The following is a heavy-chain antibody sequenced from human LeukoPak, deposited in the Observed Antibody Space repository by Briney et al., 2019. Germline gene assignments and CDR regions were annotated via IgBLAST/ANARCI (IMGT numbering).Heavy chain of an antibody. Sequence: SVTESCKASGGTFSSYAISWVRQAPGQGLEWMGRIIPILGIANYVQKFQGRVTITADKSTSTAYMELSSLRSEDTAVYYCARPGAAATRDAVYFQHWGQNTVVPVFS. CDR3: ARPGAAATRDAVYFQH. CDR2: IIPILGIA. J-gene: IGHJ1*01. CDR1: GGTFSSYA. V-gene: IGHV1-69*04. D-gene: IGHD6-13*01.